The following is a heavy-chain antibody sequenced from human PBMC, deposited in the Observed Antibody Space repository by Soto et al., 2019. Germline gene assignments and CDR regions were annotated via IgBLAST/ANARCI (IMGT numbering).Heavy chain of an antibody. J-gene: IGHJ4*02. Sequence: PWGSLRLSCAASGFTFATYAIGCVRHSPLKGLEWVSVVSSGGGTHYADSVKGRFTVSRDNSKNTLSLQMNSLRADDTAVYYCAKRRGAGGHFDYWGQGALVTVSS. CDR3: AKRRGAGGHFDY. D-gene: IGHD2-15*01. V-gene: IGHV3-23*01. CDR2: VSSGGGT. CDR1: GFTFATYA.